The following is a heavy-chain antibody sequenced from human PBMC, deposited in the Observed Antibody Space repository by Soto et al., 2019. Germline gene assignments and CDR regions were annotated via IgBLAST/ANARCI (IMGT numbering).Heavy chain of an antibody. CDR2: ISSTTNYI. CDR3: VKDESINWYSGHFRH. V-gene: IGHV3-21*04. J-gene: IGHJ1*01. D-gene: IGHD6-13*01. CDR1: GFTFRRYS. Sequence: GGSLRLSCAASGFTFRRYSMNWVRQAPGKGLEWFSSISSTTNYIYYAYSMKGRFAISRDNAKNSLHLQMNSLSAEDTAFYYCVKDESINWYSGHFRHWGQGTLVTVSS.